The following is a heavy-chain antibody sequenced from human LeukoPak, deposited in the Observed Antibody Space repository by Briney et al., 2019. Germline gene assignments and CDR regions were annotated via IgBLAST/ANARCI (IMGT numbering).Heavy chain of an antibody. CDR3: ARCRSGSYCGY. CDR1: GYTFTGYY. V-gene: IGHV1-2*02. CDR2: INPNSGGT. D-gene: IGHD1-26*01. J-gene: IGHJ4*02. Sequence: VASVKVSCKASGYTFTGYYMHWVRQAPGQGLEWMGWINPNSGGTNYAQKFQGRVTMTRGTSISTAYMELSRLRSDDTAVYYCARCRSGSYCGYWGQGTLVTVSS.